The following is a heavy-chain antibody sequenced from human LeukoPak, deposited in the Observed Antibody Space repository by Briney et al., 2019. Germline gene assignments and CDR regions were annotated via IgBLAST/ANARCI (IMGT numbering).Heavy chain of an antibody. CDR1: GGSISSGSYY. D-gene: IGHD3-3*01. CDR2: IYTSGST. CDR3: ASATIFGVVV. Sequence: SETLSLTCTVSGGSISSGSYYWSWIRQPAGKGLEWIGRIYTSGSTNYNPSLKSRVTISVDTSKHQFSLKLSSVTAADTAVYYCASATIFGVVVWGKGTTVTVSS. J-gene: IGHJ6*04. V-gene: IGHV4-61*02.